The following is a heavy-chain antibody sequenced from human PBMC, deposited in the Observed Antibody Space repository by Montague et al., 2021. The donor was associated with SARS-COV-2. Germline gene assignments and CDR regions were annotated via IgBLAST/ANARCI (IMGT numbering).Heavy chain of an antibody. D-gene: IGHD3-10*01. V-gene: IGHV4-31*03. CDR2: IYHTGTT. CDR3: ARGASYGSGFLSE. Sequence: TLSLTCNVSGDSISGSRHFWNWIRQHPGKGLEWIGYIYHTGTTHYRPSLKSRATLSVDISQNQFSLKLNSMTAADTAIYYCARGASYGSGFLSEWGPGTLVIVSS. J-gene: IGHJ4*02. CDR1: GDSISGSRHF.